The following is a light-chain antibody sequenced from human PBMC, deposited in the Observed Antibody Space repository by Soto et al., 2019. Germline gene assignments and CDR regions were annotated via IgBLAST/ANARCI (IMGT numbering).Light chain of an antibody. Sequence: EIVLPQSPGTLSLTPRERPTLSCRASQSVSSSHLAWYQHKPGQAPRLLIYAASSRATGSPDRFSGGGSGTDFTLTISRLEPEDFAVYYCQQYAYSPISFGQGTRLEIK. CDR1: QSVSSSH. CDR3: QQYAYSPIS. CDR2: AAS. V-gene: IGKV3-20*01. J-gene: IGKJ5*01.